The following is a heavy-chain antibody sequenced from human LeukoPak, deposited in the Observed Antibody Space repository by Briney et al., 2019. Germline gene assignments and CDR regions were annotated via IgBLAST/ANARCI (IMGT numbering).Heavy chain of an antibody. Sequence: PSGTLSLTCAVSGGSISSNNWWGWVRQPPGKGLEWIGEIYHSGSPNYNPSLKSRVTISVDKSRNHFSLNLSSVTAADTAVYYCARVNINNWHSCVYWGQGTLVTVSS. CDR1: GGSISSNNW. D-gene: IGHD1-1*01. J-gene: IGHJ4*02. V-gene: IGHV4-4*02. CDR2: IYHSGSP. CDR3: ARVNINNWHSCVY.